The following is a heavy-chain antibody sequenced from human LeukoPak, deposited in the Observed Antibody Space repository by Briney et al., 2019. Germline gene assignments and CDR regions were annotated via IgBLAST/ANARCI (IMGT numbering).Heavy chain of an antibody. CDR2: VSGSGANT. Sequence: GGSLRLSCAASGFTFSNYGMGWVRQTPGKGREWLSSVSGSGANTYYADSVKGRFTISRDNSRDRIYLQMNSLRTDDTPVSYCARLQPLVIPAAKLGFDYWGQGTLVTVSS. V-gene: IGHV3-23*01. D-gene: IGHD2-2*01. CDR1: GFTFSNYG. CDR3: ARLQPLVIPAAKLGFDY. J-gene: IGHJ4*02.